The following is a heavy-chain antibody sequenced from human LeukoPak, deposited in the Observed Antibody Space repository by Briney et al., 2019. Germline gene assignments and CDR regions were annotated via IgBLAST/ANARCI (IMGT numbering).Heavy chain of an antibody. V-gene: IGHV4-34*01. CDR3: ARSPRYSGYDYGSDY. CDR1: GGSFSGYY. D-gene: IGHD5-12*01. CDR2: INHSGRA. J-gene: IGHJ4*02. Sequence: PSETLSLTCAVYGGSFSGYYWSWIRQPPGKGLEWIGEINHSGRANYTASLKSRVTISVDTSKNQFSLKMSYVTAADTAVYYCARSPRYSGYDYGSDYWGRGILVTVSS.